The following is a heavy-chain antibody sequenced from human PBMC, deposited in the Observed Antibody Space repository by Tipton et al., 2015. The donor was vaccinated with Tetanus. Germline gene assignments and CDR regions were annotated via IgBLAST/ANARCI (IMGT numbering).Heavy chain of an antibody. CDR2: IDHTEYT. J-gene: IGHJ5*02. D-gene: IGHD2-15*01. V-gene: IGHV4-34*01. CDR1: GGSFTGYY. Sequence: TLSLACAVYGGSFTGYYWSWIRQPPGKRLEWIGEIDHTEYTNYNASLESRVTISIDMSKNQFSLKLSSVTAADTAVYYCAREPYCSGGSCYYAPWGQGTLVTVSS. CDR3: AREPYCSGGSCYYAP.